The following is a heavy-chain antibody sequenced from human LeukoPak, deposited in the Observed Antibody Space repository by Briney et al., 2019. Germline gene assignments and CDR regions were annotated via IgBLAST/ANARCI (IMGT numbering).Heavy chain of an antibody. CDR3: AKDRLGAMLYFDS. V-gene: IGHV3-23*01. D-gene: IGHD3-16*01. J-gene: IGHJ4*02. CDR2: LSGSADRT. Sequence: EAGGSLRLSCAGSGFSFSNYGMSWVRQAPGKGLEWVSALSGSADRTYYADSVKGRFTISRDNSKNTLFLHINSLRADDTALYYCAKDRLGAMLYFDSWGQGTLVTVSS. CDR1: GFSFSNYG.